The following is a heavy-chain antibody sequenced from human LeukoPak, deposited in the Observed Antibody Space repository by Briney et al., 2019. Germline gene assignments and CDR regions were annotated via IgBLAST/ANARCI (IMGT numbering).Heavy chain of an antibody. CDR3: AGYYGGY. Sequence: PSETLSLTCAVYGGPFSGYYWSWIRQPPGKGLEWIGEINHSGSTNYNPSLKSRVTISVDTSKNQFSLKLSSVTAADTAVYYCAGYYGGYWGQGTLVTVSS. CDR2: INHSGST. J-gene: IGHJ4*02. CDR1: GGPFSGYY. V-gene: IGHV4-34*01. D-gene: IGHD2-21*01.